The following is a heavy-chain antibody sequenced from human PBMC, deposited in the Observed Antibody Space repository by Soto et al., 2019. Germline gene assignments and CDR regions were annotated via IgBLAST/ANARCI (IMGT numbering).Heavy chain of an antibody. CDR3: GRDGALGDTAVVDS. CDR1: GFTFSTYG. J-gene: IGHJ4*02. D-gene: IGHD5-18*01. CDR2: IWYDGSNK. Sequence: QVQLVESGGGVVQPGKSLRHSCTASGFTFSTYGMHWVRQAPGKGLEWVAVIWYDGSNKYHGDSLKGRFTISRDNSKNTLYLQMNNLRAEDTAVYYCGRDGALGDTAVVDSWGQGTLVTVSS. V-gene: IGHV3-33*01.